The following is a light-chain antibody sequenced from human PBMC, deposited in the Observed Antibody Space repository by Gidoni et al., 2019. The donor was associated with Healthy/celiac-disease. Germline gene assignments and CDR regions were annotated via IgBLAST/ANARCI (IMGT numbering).Light chain of an antibody. CDR1: SSNIGSNY. J-gene: IGLJ2*01. CDR2: RNN. Sequence: QSALTQPPSASGTPGQRVNISCSGSSSNIGSNYVYWYQQLPGTAPKLLIYRNNQRPSGVPDRFSGSKSGTSASLAISGLRSEDEADYYCAAWDDSLSVVVFGGGTKLTVL. V-gene: IGLV1-47*01. CDR3: AAWDDSLSVVV.